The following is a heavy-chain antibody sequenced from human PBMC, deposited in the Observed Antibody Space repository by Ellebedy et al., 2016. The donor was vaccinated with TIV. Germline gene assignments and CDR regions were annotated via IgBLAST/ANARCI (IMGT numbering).Heavy chain of an antibody. CDR1: GFTFSSYD. V-gene: IGHV3-48*03. CDR2: ISSRAIRI. CDR3: AREEGPFDY. Sequence: GESLKISCVASGFTFSSYDMSWVRPAPGKGLEWLSYISSRAIRIYYTDSVKGRFTMSRENAKNSVYLQMNSLRAEDTAVYYCAREEGPFDYWGQGTLVTVSP. J-gene: IGHJ4*02.